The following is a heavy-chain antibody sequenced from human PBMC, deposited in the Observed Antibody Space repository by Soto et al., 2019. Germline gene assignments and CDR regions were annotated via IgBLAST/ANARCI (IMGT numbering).Heavy chain of an antibody. J-gene: IGHJ2*01. Sequence: DVQLLESGGGLVEPRGSLTLSCAASGFPSSTYALNWVRQAPGKGPEWVSTISESGHHTHYADSVKGRFTISRDKSKNTLSLQMNSLRVDDTAIYYCTKSDGCGGGACYTGTYYYFDVWGRGTLVTVSS. D-gene: IGHD3-16*02. CDR3: TKSDGCGGGACYTGTYYYFDV. CDR1: GFPSSTYA. CDR2: ISESGHHT. V-gene: IGHV3-23*01.